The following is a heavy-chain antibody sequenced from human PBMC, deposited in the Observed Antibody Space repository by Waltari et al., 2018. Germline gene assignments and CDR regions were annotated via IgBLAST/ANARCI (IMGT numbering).Heavy chain of an antibody. CDR1: GGSISSSSYY. J-gene: IGHJ4*02. Sequence: QLQLQESGPGLVKPSETLSLTCTVSGGSISSSSYYWGWIRQPPGKGLEWIGSSYYSGITYYNPSLKSRVTISVDTSKNQFSLKLSSVTAADTAVYYCARQYSNYVLAFFLDYWGQGTLVTVSS. D-gene: IGHD4-4*01. CDR3: ARQYSNYVLAFFLDY. V-gene: IGHV4-39*01. CDR2: SYYSGIT.